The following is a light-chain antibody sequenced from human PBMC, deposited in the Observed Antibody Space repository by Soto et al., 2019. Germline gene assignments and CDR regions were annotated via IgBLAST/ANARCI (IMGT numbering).Light chain of an antibody. CDR3: QQYGTSSRT. CDR2: LAS. V-gene: IGKV1-5*03. Sequence: DIQMTQSPSTLSAFVGDRVTITCRASQTISTSLAWYQQKPGKAPKLLIYLASTLQSGVPARFSGSGSATEFTPSISSLQPDDFAAYYCQQYGTSSRTFGQGTKVDIK. J-gene: IGKJ1*01. CDR1: QTISTS.